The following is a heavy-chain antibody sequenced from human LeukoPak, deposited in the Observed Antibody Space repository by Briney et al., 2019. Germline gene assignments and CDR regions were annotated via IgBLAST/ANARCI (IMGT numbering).Heavy chain of an antibody. J-gene: IGHJ5*02. V-gene: IGHV2-5*02. D-gene: IGHD4/OR15-4a*01. CDR2: IYWDDDK. CDR3: AHRGAVPGADYFDP. CDR1: GFSLSTSGVG. Sequence: ESGPTLVKPTQTLTLTCTFSGFSLSTSGVGVGWIRQPPGKALEWLALIYWDDDKRYSPFLKSRLSITKDTSKNQVVLTMTNMDPVDTATYYCAHRGAVPGADYFDPWGQGTLVTVSS.